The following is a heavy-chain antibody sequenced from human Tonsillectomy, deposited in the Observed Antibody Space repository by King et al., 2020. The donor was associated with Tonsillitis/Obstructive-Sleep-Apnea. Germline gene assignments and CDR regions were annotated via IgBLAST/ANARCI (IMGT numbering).Heavy chain of an antibody. Sequence: QVQLQESGPGLVKPSEALSLTCTVSGGSIISYYWSWIRQPPGKGLEWIGYIDYSGSTKYSPSLKTRVTISVDTSKNQFSLKVNSVTAADTAVYYCAREEYGMGVWGQGTTVTVSS. V-gene: IGHV4-59*01. CDR1: GGSIISYY. CDR3: AREEYGMGV. J-gene: IGHJ6*02. CDR2: IDYSGST.